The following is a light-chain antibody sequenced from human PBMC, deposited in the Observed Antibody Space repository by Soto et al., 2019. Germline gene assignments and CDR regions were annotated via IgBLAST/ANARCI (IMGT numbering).Light chain of an antibody. Sequence: QSVLTQPRSVSGSPGQSVTISCTGTSSDVGGYNYVSWYQQHPGKAPKLMIYDVSKRPSGVPDRFSGSKSGNAASLTISGLQAEDEADYYCCSFAGTYTLYVFGIGTNVTVL. J-gene: IGLJ1*01. CDR1: SSDVGGYNY. V-gene: IGLV2-11*01. CDR3: CSFAGTYTLYV. CDR2: DVS.